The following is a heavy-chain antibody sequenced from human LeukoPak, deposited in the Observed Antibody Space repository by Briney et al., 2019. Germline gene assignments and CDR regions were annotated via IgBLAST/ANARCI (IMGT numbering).Heavy chain of an antibody. J-gene: IGHJ4*02. Sequence: ASVKVSCKASGYTFTSYAMHWVRQAPGQRLEWMGWINAGNGNTKYSQKFQGRITITRDTSASTAYMELSSLRSEDTAVYYCARLPDVAGNPFDYWGQGTLVTVSS. CDR2: INAGNGNT. D-gene: IGHD6-19*01. V-gene: IGHV1-3*01. CDR1: GYTFTSYA. CDR3: ARLPDVAGNPFDY.